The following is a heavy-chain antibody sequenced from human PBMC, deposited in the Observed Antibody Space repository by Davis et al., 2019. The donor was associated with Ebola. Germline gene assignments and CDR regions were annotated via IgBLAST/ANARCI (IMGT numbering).Heavy chain of an antibody. CDR1: GFTFDMFA. V-gene: IGHV3-23*01. CDR3: AIQNYYASGIKAFDI. J-gene: IGHJ3*02. CDR2: ITGRGGDT. Sequence: PGGSLRLSCVASGFTFDMFAMNWVRQAPGMGLEWVSTITGRGGDTYYADSVQGRFTISRDNSGDTVNLQMNSLRAEDTAIYYCAIQNYYASGIKAFDIWGQGTVLAVSS. D-gene: IGHD3-10*01.